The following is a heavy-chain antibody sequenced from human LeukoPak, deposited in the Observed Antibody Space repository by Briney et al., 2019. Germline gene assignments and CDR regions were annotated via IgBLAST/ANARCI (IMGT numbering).Heavy chain of an antibody. D-gene: IGHD6-6*01. CDR3: ARSLWYSSSFFY. J-gene: IGHJ4*02. Sequence: SETLSLTCTASGGSISSYYWSWIRQPAGKGLEWIGRIYTSGSTNYNPSLKSRVTMSVDTSKNQFSLKLSSVTAADTAVYYCARSLWYSSSFFYWGQGTLVTVSS. CDR1: GGSISSYY. CDR2: IYTSGST. V-gene: IGHV4-4*07.